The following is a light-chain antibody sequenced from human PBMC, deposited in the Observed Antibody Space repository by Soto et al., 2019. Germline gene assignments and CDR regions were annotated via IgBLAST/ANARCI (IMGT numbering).Light chain of an antibody. CDR1: QSLLYSNGYNY. V-gene: IGKV2-28*01. CDR3: MQALQTPLT. J-gene: IGKJ4*01. Sequence: DIVMTQSPLSLSVTPGESASISCRSSQSLLYSNGYNYLDWYLQKPGQSPQLLIYMGSNRASGVPDRFSGSGSGTDFTLTISRVEAEDVGIYYCMQALQTPLTFGGGTKVEI. CDR2: MGS.